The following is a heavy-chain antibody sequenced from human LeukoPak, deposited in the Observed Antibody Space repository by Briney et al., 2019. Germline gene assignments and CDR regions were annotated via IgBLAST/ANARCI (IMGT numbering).Heavy chain of an antibody. CDR2: INPGSGGT. D-gene: IGHD6-19*01. V-gene: IGHV1-2*02. Sequence: ASVKVSCKASAYTFTGYYMHWVRQAPGQGLEWMGWINPGSGGTNYAQKFQGRVTMTRDTSISTAYMEVSRLRSDDTAVYYCAREGSGWYGNFDYWGQGTLVTVSS. J-gene: IGHJ4*02. CDR3: AREGSGWYGNFDY. CDR1: AYTFTGYY.